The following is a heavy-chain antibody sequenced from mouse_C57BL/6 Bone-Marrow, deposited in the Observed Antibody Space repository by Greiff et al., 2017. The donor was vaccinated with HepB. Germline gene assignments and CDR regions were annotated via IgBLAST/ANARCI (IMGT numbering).Heavy chain of an antibody. CDR2: IRNKANGYTT. CDR3: ATINTVGDWDFDV. J-gene: IGHJ1*03. Sequence: DVKLVESGGGLVQPGGSLSLSCAASGFTFTDYYMSWVRQPPGKALEWLGFIRNKANGYTTEYSASVKGRFTISRDNSQSILYLQMNALRAEDSATYNCATINTVGDWDFDVWGTGTTVTVSS. V-gene: IGHV7-3*01. D-gene: IGHD1-1*01. CDR1: GFTFTDYY.